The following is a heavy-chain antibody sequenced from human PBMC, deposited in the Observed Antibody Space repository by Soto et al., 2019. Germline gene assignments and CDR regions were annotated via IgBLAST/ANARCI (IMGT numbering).Heavy chain of an antibody. CDR2: ISYSGNT. D-gene: IGHD3-3*01. J-gene: IGHJ4*02. Sequence: SETLSLTCTVSGASVSSAAYYWSWIRQRPGEGLEWIGFISYSGNTYHSPSLKSRLLLSVDTSKNQFSLELSFVTDADTALYYCARGPNTFWSSYRFSYFDSWGQGTLVTVSS. CDR1: GASVSSAAYY. CDR3: ARGPNTFWSSYRFSYFDS. V-gene: IGHV4-31*03.